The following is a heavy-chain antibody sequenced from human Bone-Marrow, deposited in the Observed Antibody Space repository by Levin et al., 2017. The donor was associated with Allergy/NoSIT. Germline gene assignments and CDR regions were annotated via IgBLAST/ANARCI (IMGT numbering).Heavy chain of an antibody. Sequence: GASVKVSCAASGFTFISYAMSWVRQAPGKGLEWVSAISGSGGSTYYADSVKGRFTISRDNSKNTLYLQMNSLRAEDTAVYYCAKSSQGVNWGIDYWGQGTLVTVSS. J-gene: IGHJ4*02. V-gene: IGHV3-23*01. CDR1: GFTFISYA. D-gene: IGHD7-27*01. CDR2: ISGSGGST. CDR3: AKSSQGVNWGIDY.